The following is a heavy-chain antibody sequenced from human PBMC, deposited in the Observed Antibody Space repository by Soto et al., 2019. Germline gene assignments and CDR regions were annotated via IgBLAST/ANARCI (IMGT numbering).Heavy chain of an antibody. Sequence: GASVKVSCKASGGTFSSYTISWVRQAPGQGLEWMGRIIPILGIANYAQKFQGRVTITADKSTSTAYMELSSLRSEDTAVYYCARDQGYCGGDCYSLEYFQHWGQGTLVTVSS. J-gene: IGHJ1*01. CDR3: ARDQGYCGGDCYSLEYFQH. D-gene: IGHD2-21*01. V-gene: IGHV1-69*04. CDR1: GGTFSSYT. CDR2: IIPILGIA.